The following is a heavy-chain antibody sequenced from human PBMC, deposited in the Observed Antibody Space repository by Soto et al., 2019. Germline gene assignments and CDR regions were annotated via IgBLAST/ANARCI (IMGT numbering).Heavy chain of an antibody. D-gene: IGHD3-22*01. CDR1: GFTFSSYS. Sequence: WGSLRLSCAASGFTFSSYSMNWVRQAPGKGLEWVSYISSSSSTIYYADSVKGRFTISRDNAKNSLYLQMNSLRDEDTAVYYCARDDSSGYYGPNWFDPWGQGTLVTVSS. CDR3: ARDDSSGYYGPNWFDP. V-gene: IGHV3-48*02. CDR2: ISSSSSTI. J-gene: IGHJ5*02.